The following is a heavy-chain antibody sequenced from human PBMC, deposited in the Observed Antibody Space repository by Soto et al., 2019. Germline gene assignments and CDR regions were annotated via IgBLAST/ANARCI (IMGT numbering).Heavy chain of an antibody. J-gene: IGHJ6*03. D-gene: IGHD4-4*01. CDR1: GGSISSGGYY. CDR3: ARGGLTVTTPGDYYYYYMDV. CDR2: IYYSGST. V-gene: IGHV4-31*03. Sequence: SETLSLTCTVSGGSISSGGYYWSWIRQHPGKGLEWIGYIYYSGSTYYNPSLKSRVTISVDTSKNQFSLKLSSVTAADTAVYYCARGGLTVTTPGDYYYYYMDVWGKGTTVTV.